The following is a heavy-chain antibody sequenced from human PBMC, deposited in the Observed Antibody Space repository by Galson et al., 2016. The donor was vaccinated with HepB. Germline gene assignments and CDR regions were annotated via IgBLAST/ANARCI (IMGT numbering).Heavy chain of an antibody. CDR3: AKTYGDYHIGQWDY. Sequence: LRLSCAASGFDFYYAWMSWVRQAAGKGLEWVSSVHYDGDTTYYSDSVKGRFTIFRDQSKNTVYLQMNSLGVEDTAVYYCAKTYGDYHIGQWDYWGQGTLVSVSS. CDR1: GFDFYYAW. D-gene: IGHD4-17*01. J-gene: IGHJ4*02. V-gene: IGHV3-23*01. CDR2: VHYDGDTT.